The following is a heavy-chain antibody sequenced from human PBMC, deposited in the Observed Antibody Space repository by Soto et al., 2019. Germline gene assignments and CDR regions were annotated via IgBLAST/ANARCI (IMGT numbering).Heavy chain of an antibody. Sequence: PGGSLRLSCAASGFTFSSYSMNWVRQAPGKGLEWVSYISSSSSTIYYADSVKGRFTISRDNAKDSLHLQINSLRAEDTAVYYCVRSRYGGCFDFWGQGTLVTVSS. CDR3: VRSRYGGCFDF. J-gene: IGHJ4*02. D-gene: IGHD4-17*01. CDR1: GFTFSSYS. V-gene: IGHV3-48*04. CDR2: ISSSSSTI.